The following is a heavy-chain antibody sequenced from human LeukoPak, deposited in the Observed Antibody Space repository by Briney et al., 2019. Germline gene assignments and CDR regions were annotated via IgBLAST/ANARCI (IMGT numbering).Heavy chain of an antibody. D-gene: IGHD3-22*01. V-gene: IGHV3-66*03. Sequence: VGTLSLSCAASGVTASRIHMTWGRQAPGQGLEWVSAIYTQGAPYYATSVKGRFTISTDNSKNTLYLQMNSLRPEDTAVYYCAKEYRHATDSSGYYLDYWGQGTLVTVSS. CDR3: AKEYRHATDSSGYYLDY. CDR1: GVTASRIH. J-gene: IGHJ4*02. CDR2: IYTQGAP.